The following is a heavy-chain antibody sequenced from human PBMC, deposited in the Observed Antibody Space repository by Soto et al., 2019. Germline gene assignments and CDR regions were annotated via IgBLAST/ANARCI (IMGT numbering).Heavy chain of an antibody. J-gene: IGHJ5*02. CDR2: INPNSGGT. V-gene: IGHV1-2*02. CDR1: GYTFTGYY. Sequence: QVQLVQSGAEVKKPGASVKVSCKASGYTFTGYYMHWVRQAPGQGLEWMGWINPNSGGTNYAQKCQGRVTMTRDTSISTAYMELSRLRSDDTAVYYCARSRESVGNWFDPWGQGTLVTVSS. CDR3: ARSRESVGNWFDP.